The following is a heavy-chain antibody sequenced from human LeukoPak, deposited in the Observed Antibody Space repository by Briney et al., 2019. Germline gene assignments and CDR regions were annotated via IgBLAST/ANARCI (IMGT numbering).Heavy chain of an antibody. V-gene: IGHV4-39*07. CDR1: GGSISSSSYY. CDR3: ARVAYGSGTYYFDY. CDR2: IYYNGST. J-gene: IGHJ4*02. Sequence: SETLSLTCTVSGGSISSSSYYWGWIRQPPGKGLEWIGSIYYNGSTYYNPSLKSRVTISVDTSKNQFSLKLSSVTAADTAVYYCARVAYGSGTYYFDYWGQGTLVTVSS. D-gene: IGHD3-10*01.